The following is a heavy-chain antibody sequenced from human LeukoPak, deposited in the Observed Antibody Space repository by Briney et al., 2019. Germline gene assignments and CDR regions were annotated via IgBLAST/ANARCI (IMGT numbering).Heavy chain of an antibody. CDR2: ISSSGSTI. Sequence: PGGSLRLSCAASGFTFSDYYMSWIRQAPGKGLEWVSYISSSGSTIYYADSVKGRFTISRDNAKNSLYLQMNSLRAEDTAVYYCARSCSGGSCYVGNRYFDYRGQGTLVTVSS. D-gene: IGHD2-15*01. V-gene: IGHV3-11*01. CDR3: ARSCSGGSCYVGNRYFDY. CDR1: GFTFSDYY. J-gene: IGHJ4*02.